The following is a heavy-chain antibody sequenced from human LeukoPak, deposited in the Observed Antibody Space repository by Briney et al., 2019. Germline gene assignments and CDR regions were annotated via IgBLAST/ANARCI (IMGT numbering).Heavy chain of an antibody. Sequence: GRPLRLSCAASGFTFSSYAMPWVRQAPGKGLEWVAVISYDGSNKYYADSVKGRFTISRDNSKNTLYLQMNSLRAEDTAVYYCAREVIPSTVTTKSWFDPWGQGTLVTVSS. CDR1: GFTFSSYA. V-gene: IGHV3-30-3*01. J-gene: IGHJ5*02. CDR2: ISYDGSNK. D-gene: IGHD4-17*01. CDR3: AREVIPSTVTTKSWFDP.